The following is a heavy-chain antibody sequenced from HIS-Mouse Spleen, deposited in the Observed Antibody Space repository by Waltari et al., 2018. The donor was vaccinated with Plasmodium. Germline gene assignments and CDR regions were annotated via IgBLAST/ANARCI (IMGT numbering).Heavy chain of an antibody. V-gene: IGHV4-59*08. Sequence: QLQLQESGPGLVKPSETLSLTCPVSGGSISSYYWTWIRQPPGKGLEWIGYIYYSGSTNYNPSLKSRVTISVDTSKNQFSLKLSSVTAADTAVYYCARLRYSYGYFDYWGQGTLVTVSS. CDR1: GGSISSYY. J-gene: IGHJ4*02. CDR2: IYYSGST. D-gene: IGHD5-18*01. CDR3: ARLRYSYGYFDY.